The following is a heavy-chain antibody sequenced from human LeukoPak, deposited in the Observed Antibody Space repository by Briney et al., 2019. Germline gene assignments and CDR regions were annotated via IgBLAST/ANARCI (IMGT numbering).Heavy chain of an antibody. V-gene: IGHV4-39*07. CDR3: ARAYGPPTFDP. CDR1: GGSISSSSYY. Sequence: PSQTLSLTCTVSGGSISSSSYYWGWIRQPPGKGLEWIGSIYYSGSTYYNPSLKSRVTISVDTSKNQFSLKLSSVTAADTAVYYCARAYGPPTFDPWGQGTLVTVSS. D-gene: IGHD3-10*01. J-gene: IGHJ5*02. CDR2: IYYSGST.